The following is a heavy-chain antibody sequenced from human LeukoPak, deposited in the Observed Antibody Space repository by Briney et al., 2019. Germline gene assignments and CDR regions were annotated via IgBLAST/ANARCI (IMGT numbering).Heavy chain of an antibody. V-gene: IGHV3-53*01. Sequence: PGGSLRLSCAASGFTVSSNYMSWVRQAPGKGLEWVSVIYSGGSTYYADSVKGRFTISRDNSKNTLYLQMNSLRAEDTAVYYCAREAEWELLHDYWGQGTLVTVSS. CDR1: GFTVSSNY. CDR2: IYSGGST. D-gene: IGHD1-26*01. CDR3: AREAEWELLHDY. J-gene: IGHJ4*02.